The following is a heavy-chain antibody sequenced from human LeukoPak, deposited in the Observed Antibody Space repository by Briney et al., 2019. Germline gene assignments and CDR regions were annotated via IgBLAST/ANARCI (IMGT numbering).Heavy chain of an antibody. CDR2: ISYDGSNK. CDR1: GFTFSSYA. J-gene: IGHJ4*02. CDR3: ARDGIAAAEGYY. D-gene: IGHD6-13*01. V-gene: IGHV3-30-3*01. Sequence: PGGSLRLSCAASGFTFSSYAMHWVRQAPGKGLEWVAVISYDGSNKYYADSVKGRFTISRDNSKNTLYLQMNSLRAGDTAVYYCARDGIAAAEGYYWGQGTLVTVSS.